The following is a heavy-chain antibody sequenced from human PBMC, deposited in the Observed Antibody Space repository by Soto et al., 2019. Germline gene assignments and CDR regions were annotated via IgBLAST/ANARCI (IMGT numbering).Heavy chain of an antibody. D-gene: IGHD3-10*02. CDR3: VRCWGSGDGSNLGYNWLDP. Sequence: GGSLRLSCAASGFTFKNAWMNWVRQAPGKGLEWVGRIQSKSDGGTTEYVAPVKGRFTISRDNAKNTLYLQMNSLRAEDTAVYYCVRCWGSGDGSNLGYNWLDPWGQGALVTVSS. CDR2: IQSKSDGGTT. CDR1: GFTFKNAW. J-gene: IGHJ5*02. V-gene: IGHV3-15*07.